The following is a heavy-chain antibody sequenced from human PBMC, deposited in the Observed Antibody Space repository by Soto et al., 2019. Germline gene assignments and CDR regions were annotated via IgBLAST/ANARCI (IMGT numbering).Heavy chain of an antibody. Sequence: EVQLLESGGGLVQPGGSLRLSCAASGFTFSSYAMSWVRQAPGKGLEWVSAISGSGGSTYYADSVKGRFTISRDKSKNPLYLQVDILRAEDTPVYYCAKVPYYYDSRGYQSLRWHFDLWGRGTLVTVSS. CDR3: AKVPYYYDSRGYQSLRWHFDL. J-gene: IGHJ2*01. CDR1: GFTFSSYA. CDR2: ISGSGGST. V-gene: IGHV3-23*01. D-gene: IGHD3-22*01.